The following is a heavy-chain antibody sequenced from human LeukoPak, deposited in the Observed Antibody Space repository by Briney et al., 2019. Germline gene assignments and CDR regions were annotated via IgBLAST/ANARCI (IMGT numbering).Heavy chain of an antibody. V-gene: IGHV4-59*01. D-gene: IGHD4-23*01. CDR3: ARVSNDYGGNGAFDI. Sequence: SETLSLTCTISVGSINNFFWIWIRQPPGKGLEWIGYIYYSGGTNYNPSLKSRVAVSVDTSKNQFSLKLNSVTAADTGRYYCARVSNDYGGNGAFDIWGEGRMVTVSS. CDR1: VGSINNFF. J-gene: IGHJ3*02. CDR2: IYYSGGT.